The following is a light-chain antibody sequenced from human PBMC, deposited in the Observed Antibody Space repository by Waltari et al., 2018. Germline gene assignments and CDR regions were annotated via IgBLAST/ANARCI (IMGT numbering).Light chain of an antibody. J-gene: IGLJ3*02. CDR2: EVS. V-gene: IGLV2-11*01. CDR1: RSNFGTYHF. Sequence: QSALTQPRSVAGSPGQAGTRPCPGPRSNFGTYHFLSWYQQPPGKAPNLMIAEVSKRPSGVPDRFSGSKSGYTASLTISGLQAEDEADYYCCSYAGTYRWVFGGGTKVTVL. CDR3: CSYAGTYRWV.